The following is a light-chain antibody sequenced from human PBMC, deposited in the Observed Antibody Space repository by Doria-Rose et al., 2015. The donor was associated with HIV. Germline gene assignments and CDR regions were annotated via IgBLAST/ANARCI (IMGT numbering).Light chain of an antibody. CDR1: NSNIGAGFD. CDR2: NSK. CDR3: QSFDSSLSGDVI. V-gene: IGLV1-40*01. Sequence: QSVVTQPPSVSGAPGQNLTISCTGSNSNIGAGFDVHWYQQFPGTAPKLLIYNSKNRPSGVPDRFSGSIPGSSASLAITGLQAADEADYYCQSFDSSLSGDVIFGGGTKLTVL. J-gene: IGLJ2*01.